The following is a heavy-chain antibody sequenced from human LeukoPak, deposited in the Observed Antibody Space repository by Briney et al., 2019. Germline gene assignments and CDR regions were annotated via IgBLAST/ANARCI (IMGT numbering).Heavy chain of an antibody. CDR1: GYTFTRYY. V-gene: IGHV1-46*01. J-gene: IGHJ6*04. Sequence: ASVKASYKASGYTFTRYYMLWLRQAPGHGLKWRGIINPCGGSTSYAQKFQRRVTMTRDTSTNTVYMELSSLRSEDTAVYYCARDRQEYQLLSDYYGMDVWGKGTTVTVSS. CDR2: INPCGGST. D-gene: IGHD2-2*01. CDR3: ARDRQEYQLLSDYYGMDV.